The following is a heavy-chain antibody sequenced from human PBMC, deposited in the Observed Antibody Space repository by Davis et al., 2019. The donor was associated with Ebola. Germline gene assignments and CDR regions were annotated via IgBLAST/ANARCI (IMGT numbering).Heavy chain of an antibody. V-gene: IGHV3-74*01. CDR2: INSDGIFT. Sequence: GESLKISCAASGFTFSSYAMHWVRQAPGKGLVWVSRINSDGIFTSYSDSVKGRFTISRDNAKDTLFLQMNSLRADATAVYYCATDPYGGNPQAADYWGQGSLVTVSS. CDR1: GFTFSSYA. J-gene: IGHJ4*02. D-gene: IGHD3-16*01. CDR3: ATDPYGGNPQAADY.